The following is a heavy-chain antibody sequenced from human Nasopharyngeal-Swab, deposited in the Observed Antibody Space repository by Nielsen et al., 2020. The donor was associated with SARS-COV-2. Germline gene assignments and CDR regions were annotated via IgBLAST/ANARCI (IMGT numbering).Heavy chain of an antibody. D-gene: IGHD2-2*01. J-gene: IGHJ4*02. CDR2: IRSEANGGTA. CDR1: GFPFGDYA. CDR3: TGYSTIFY. V-gene: IGHV3-49*04. Sequence: GASLKISCTTSGFPFGDYAMSWVRQAPGKGLEWVGFIRSEANGGTAEYAVSVEGRFSISRDDSKSIAYLQMNSLKTEDTAVYYCTGYSTIFYWGQGTLVTVSS.